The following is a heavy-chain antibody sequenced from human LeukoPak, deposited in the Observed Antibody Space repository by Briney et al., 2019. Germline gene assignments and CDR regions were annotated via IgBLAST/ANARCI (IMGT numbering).Heavy chain of an antibody. V-gene: IGHV4-38-2*01. CDR3: AKTDYGHYSGFEV. CDR1: TYSISSGYS. J-gene: IGHJ3*01. Sequence: PSETPSLTCVVSTYSISSGYSWGWIRQPPGKGLEWIGSMYLSGTTYYNPSLKSRVTISVDKSENQFSLKVNFVTAADTAVYFCAKTDYGHYSGFEVWGQGIMVTVSS. D-gene: IGHD4-17*01. CDR2: MYLSGTT.